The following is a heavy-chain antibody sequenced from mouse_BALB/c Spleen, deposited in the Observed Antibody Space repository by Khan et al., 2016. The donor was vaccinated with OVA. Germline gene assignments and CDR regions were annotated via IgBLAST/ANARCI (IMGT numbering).Heavy chain of an antibody. CDR1: GYSFSRSW. CDR2: SYPGNGDT. D-gene: IGHD1-2*01. J-gene: IGHJ3*01. CDR3: ARWGGDGFTY. Sequence: QVQLQQSGAELVRPGSSVKISCKASGYSFSRSWMNWVKQRPGQGLEWIGQSYPGNGDTNYNEKFKGKVTLTADKSSSTAYMPLNSLTSEDSAVDGCARWGGDGFTYGGHGTLVTGSA. V-gene: IGHV1-80*01.